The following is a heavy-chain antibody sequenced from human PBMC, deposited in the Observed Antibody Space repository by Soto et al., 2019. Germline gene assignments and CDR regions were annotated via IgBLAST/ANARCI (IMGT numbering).Heavy chain of an antibody. CDR3: ARGFARWQFYFDY. Sequence: QVQLQESGPGLVKPSQTLSLTCTVSGGSISSATYYWSWIRQHTGKGLEWIGYIYYSGSTYYNPSLKSRVTMSVDTSKNQFSLKLSSVTAADTAVYYCARGFARWQFYFDYWGQGTLVTVSS. D-gene: IGHD4-17*01. CDR2: IYYSGST. CDR1: GGSISSATYY. J-gene: IGHJ4*02. V-gene: IGHV4-31*03.